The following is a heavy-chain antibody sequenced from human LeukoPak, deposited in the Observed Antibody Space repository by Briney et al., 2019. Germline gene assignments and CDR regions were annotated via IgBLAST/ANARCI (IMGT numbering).Heavy chain of an antibody. J-gene: IGHJ4*02. CDR1: GFTFSSYY. V-gene: IGHV3-33*08. D-gene: IGHD6-13*01. CDR3: ARAGLGAAADV. Sequence: PGGSPRLSCAVSGFTFSSYYMHWVRQAPGKGLEWVALIWYDGSNKYYADSVKGRSTISRDNSKNTLYLQMSSLTAEDTALYYCARAGLGAAADVWGQGTLVTVSS. CDR2: IWYDGSNK.